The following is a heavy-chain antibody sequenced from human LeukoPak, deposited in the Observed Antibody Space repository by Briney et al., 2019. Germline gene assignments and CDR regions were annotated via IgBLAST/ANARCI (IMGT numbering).Heavy chain of an antibody. CDR3: AELGITMIGGV. CDR2: ISSSGSTI. V-gene: IGHV3-48*03. D-gene: IGHD3-10*02. Sequence: GGSLRLSCAASGFTFSSYEMNWVREAPGPGLEWFSYISSSGSTIYYADSVKGRFTISRDNAKNSLYLQMNSLRAEDTAVYYCAELGITMIGGVWGKGTTVTISS. CDR1: GFTFSSYE. J-gene: IGHJ6*04.